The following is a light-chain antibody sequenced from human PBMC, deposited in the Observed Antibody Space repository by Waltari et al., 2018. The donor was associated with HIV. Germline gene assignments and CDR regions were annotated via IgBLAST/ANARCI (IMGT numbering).Light chain of an antibody. Sequence: QSVLTQPPSVSGAPGQRVTISCSGSSSNLGAGYAIHWYQQLPGTAPRLLLCGHTNRPAGVPDRFSGSKSGASASRAITGLQAEDEADYYCQSYDSSRSGWVFGGGTKLTVV. CDR3: QSYDSSRSGWV. CDR1: SSNLGAGYA. CDR2: GHT. V-gene: IGLV1-40*01. J-gene: IGLJ3*02.